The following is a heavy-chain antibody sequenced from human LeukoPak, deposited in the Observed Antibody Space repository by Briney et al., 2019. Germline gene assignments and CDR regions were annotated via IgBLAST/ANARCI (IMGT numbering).Heavy chain of an antibody. J-gene: IGHJ4*02. Sequence: PGGSLRLSCAASGFTFSSYGMHWVRQAPGKGLEWVAFIRYDGSNKYYADSVKGRFTISRDNSKNTLYLQMNSLRAEDTAVYYCAKVRSSMYYFDYCGQGTLVTVSS. D-gene: IGHD6-6*01. CDR3: AKVRSSMYYFDY. V-gene: IGHV3-30*02. CDR2: IRYDGSNK. CDR1: GFTFSSYG.